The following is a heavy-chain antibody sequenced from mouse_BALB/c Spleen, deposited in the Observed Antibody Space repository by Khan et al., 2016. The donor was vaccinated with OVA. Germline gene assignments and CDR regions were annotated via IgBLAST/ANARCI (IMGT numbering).Heavy chain of an antibody. CDR3: VSPSTTEYDYGMDY. D-gene: IGHD1-1*01. V-gene: IGHV5-12-2*01. Sequence: EVELVESGGGLVQPGGSLKLSCVASGFAFSNYTMSWIRKTPEKRLEWVAFISHGGSRINYPDTLKGRFTSSRDIAKNTLYLQMSSVKSEYTSMYYGVSPSTTEYDYGMDYWGQGTSVTVSS. J-gene: IGHJ4*01. CDR1: GFAFSNYT. CDR2: ISHGGSRI.